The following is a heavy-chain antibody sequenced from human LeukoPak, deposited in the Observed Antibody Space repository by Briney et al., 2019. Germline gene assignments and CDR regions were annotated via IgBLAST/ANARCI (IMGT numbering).Heavy chain of an antibody. D-gene: IGHD2-2*02. CDR3: ARDGPPYCSSTSCYMSNWFDP. J-gene: IGHJ5*02. CDR1: GGSISSYY. CDR2: IYTSGST. Sequence: SETLSLTCTVSGGSISSYYWSWIRQPAGKGLEWIGRIYTSGSTNYNPSLKSRVTMSVDTSKNQFSLKLSSVTAADTAVYYCARDGPPYCSSTSCYMSNWFDPWGQGTLVTVSS. V-gene: IGHV4-4*07.